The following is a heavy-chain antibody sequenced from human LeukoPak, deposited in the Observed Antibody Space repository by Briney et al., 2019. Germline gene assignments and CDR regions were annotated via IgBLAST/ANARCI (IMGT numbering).Heavy chain of an antibody. CDR3: ARDKSIAASPDY. CDR1: GYSISSGYY. Sequence: PSETLSLTCTVSGYSISSGYYWGWIRQPPGKGLEWIGSIYHSGSTYYNPSLKSRVTISVDTSKNQFSLKLSSVTAADTAVYYCARDKSIAASPDYWGQGTLVTVSS. J-gene: IGHJ4*02. D-gene: IGHD6-6*01. V-gene: IGHV4-38-2*02. CDR2: IYHSGST.